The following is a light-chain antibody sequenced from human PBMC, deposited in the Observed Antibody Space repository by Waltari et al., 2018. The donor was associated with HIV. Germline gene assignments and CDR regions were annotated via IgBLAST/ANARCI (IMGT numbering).Light chain of an antibody. CDR2: EGT. J-gene: IGLJ2*01. Sequence: QPASVSGSPGQSVTISCTGPTINYNSVSWYQQHPAKAPKLIIFEGTYRPSGVSNRFSGSKSGNPASLTISGLQGEDEAHYYCSSYTASGSVIFGGGTNLTVL. V-gene: IGLV2-14*03. CDR1: TINYNS. CDR3: SSYTASGSVI.